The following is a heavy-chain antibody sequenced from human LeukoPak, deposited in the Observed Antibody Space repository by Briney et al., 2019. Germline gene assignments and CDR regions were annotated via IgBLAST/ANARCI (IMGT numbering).Heavy chain of an antibody. CDR2: INTNTGNP. J-gene: IGHJ4*02. CDR1: GYTFTSYA. V-gene: IGHV7-4-1*02. D-gene: IGHD3-22*01. CDR3: ARDAGGYYYDSSGYIDY. Sequence: GASVKVSCKASGYTFTSYAMNWVRQAPGQGLEWMGWINTNTGNPTYAQGFTGRFVFSLDTSVSTAYLQISSLKAEDTAVYYCARDAGGYYYDSSGYIDYWGQGTLVTVSS.